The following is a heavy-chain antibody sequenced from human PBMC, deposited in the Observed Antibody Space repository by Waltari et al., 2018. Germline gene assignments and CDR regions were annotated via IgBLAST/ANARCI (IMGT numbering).Heavy chain of an antibody. CDR1: GGSITTYY. D-gene: IGHD2-15*01. J-gene: IGHJ4*02. V-gene: IGHV4-59*08. CDR2: ISYSGST. CDR3: VRHIRATVVTGGIDS. Sequence: QVPLQESDPGLVKPSETLSLSCTVSGGSITTYYWSWIRQPPGKGLEWIGYISYSGSTNYNPSLRSRVTISIDMSKNQFSLKLSSVTAADTALYYCVRHIRATVVTGGIDSWGQGTLVTVSS.